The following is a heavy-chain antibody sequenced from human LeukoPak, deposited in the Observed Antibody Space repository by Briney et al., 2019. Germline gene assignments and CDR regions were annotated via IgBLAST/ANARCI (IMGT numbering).Heavy chain of an antibody. Sequence: ASVKVSCKVSGYTLTELSMHWVRQAPGKGLEWMGGFDPEDGETIYTQKFQGRVTMTEDTSTDTAYMELSSLRSEDTAVYYCAWSHSSGWYFDYWGQGTLVTVSS. CDR3: AWSHSSGWYFDY. CDR2: FDPEDGET. D-gene: IGHD6-19*01. J-gene: IGHJ4*02. V-gene: IGHV1-24*01. CDR1: GYTLTELS.